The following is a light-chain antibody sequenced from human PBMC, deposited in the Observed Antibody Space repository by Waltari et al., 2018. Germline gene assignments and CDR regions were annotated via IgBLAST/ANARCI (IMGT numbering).Light chain of an antibody. CDR3: ATWDDSLHVWV. V-gene: IGLV1-44*01. CDR2: SNV. CDR1: SSNIGSNT. J-gene: IGLJ3*02. Sequence: QSMLTQPPSASGTPGQRVTISCSGGSSNIGSNTVNWFQQLPGTAPKLLISSNVQRPSGVPERFSGSRSGTSVSLAISGLQPDDEADYYCATWDDSLHVWVFGGGTKLTVL.